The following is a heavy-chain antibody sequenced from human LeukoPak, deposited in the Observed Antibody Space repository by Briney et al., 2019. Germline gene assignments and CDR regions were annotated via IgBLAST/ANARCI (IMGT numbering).Heavy chain of an antibody. Sequence: SETLSLTCAVYGGSFSGYYWSWIRQPPGKGLEWIGEINHSGSTNYNPSLKSRVTISVDTSKNQFSLKLSSVTAADTAVYYCARGSRWFDPWGQGTLVTVSS. CDR3: ARGSRWFDP. CDR2: INHSGST. J-gene: IGHJ5*02. V-gene: IGHV4-34*01. CDR1: GGSFSGYY.